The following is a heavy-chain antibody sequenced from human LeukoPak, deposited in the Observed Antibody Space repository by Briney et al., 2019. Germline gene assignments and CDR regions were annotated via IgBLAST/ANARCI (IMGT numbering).Heavy chain of an antibody. CDR3: ARDPSPRTSYYYYYMDV. Sequence: KSGGSLRLSCAASGFTFSSYSMNWVRQAPGKGLEWVSSISISSTFIYYAASVRGRFTVSRDNAKNSLYLQMNSLRAEDTAVYYCARDPSPRTSYYYYYMDVWGKGTTVTVSS. D-gene: IGHD2-2*01. CDR2: ISISSTFI. V-gene: IGHV3-21*01. CDR1: GFTFSSYS. J-gene: IGHJ6*03.